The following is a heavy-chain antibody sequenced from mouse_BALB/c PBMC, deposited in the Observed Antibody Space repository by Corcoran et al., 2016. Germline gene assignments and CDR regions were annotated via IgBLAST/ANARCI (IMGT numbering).Heavy chain of an antibody. CDR3: ATLLRPYDY. CDR1: GYSITSGFY. J-gene: IGHJ2*01. V-gene: IGHV3-6*02. Sequence: DVQLPESGLGLVKPSQSLSLACSVTGYSITSGFYWNWIRQFPGNKLEWMGYISYDGSNNYNPSLKNRNSITRDTSKKQFFLKLNFVTTEDTATYYCATLLRPYDYWGQGTTLTVS. D-gene: IGHD1-2*01. CDR2: ISYDGSN.